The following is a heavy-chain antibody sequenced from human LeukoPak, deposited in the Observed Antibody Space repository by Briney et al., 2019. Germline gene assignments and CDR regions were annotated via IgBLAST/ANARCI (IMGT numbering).Heavy chain of an antibody. V-gene: IGHV1-2*02. CDR1: GYTFTGYY. CDR3: ARVPYFIGSGVWLDP. J-gene: IGHJ5*02. D-gene: IGHD3-10*01. CDR2: INPNSGGT. Sequence: GASVKVSCKASGYTFTGYYMHWVRQAPGQGLEWMGWINPNSGGTSYAQKFQGRVTMTRDTSISTAYMELSRLRSDDTAVYYCARVPYFIGSGVWLDPWGQGTLVTVSS.